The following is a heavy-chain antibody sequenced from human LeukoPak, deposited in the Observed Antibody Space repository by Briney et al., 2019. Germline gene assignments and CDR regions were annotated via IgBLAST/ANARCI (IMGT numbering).Heavy chain of an antibody. CDR2: ISSGGSTT. CDR3: VRDRSYGAFDY. Sequence: GGSLRLSCAASGFTFSDHYMSWIRQAPGKGLECVSYISSGGSTTYYTDSVKGRFTISRDNAKNSLYLQMNSLRAEDTAFYHCVRDRSYGAFDYWGQGTLVTVSS. D-gene: IGHD5-18*01. CDR1: GFTFSDHY. J-gene: IGHJ4*02. V-gene: IGHV3-11*01.